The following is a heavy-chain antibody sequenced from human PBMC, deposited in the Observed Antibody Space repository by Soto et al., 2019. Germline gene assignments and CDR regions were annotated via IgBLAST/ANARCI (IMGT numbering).Heavy chain of an antibody. CDR2: ISGSGGST. CDR3: ANYAHCSGGSCYPMTYFDY. D-gene: IGHD2-15*01. V-gene: IGHV3-23*01. J-gene: IGHJ4*02. Sequence: GGSLRLSCAASGFTFSSYAMSWVRQAPGKGLEWVSAISGSGGSTYYADSVKGRFTISRDNSKNTLYLQMNSLRAEDTAVYYCANYAHCSGGSCYPMTYFDYWGQGTLVTVSS. CDR1: GFTFSSYA.